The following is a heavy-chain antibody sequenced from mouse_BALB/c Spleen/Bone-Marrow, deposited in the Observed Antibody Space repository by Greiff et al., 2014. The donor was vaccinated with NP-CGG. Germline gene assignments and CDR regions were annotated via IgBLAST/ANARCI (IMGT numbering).Heavy chain of an antibody. CDR1: GYTFTTYD. D-gene: IGHD2-4*01. CDR3: ARGGDYHYFDY. V-gene: IGHV1S56*01. Sequence: VMLVESGPELVKPGALVKISCKASGYTFTTYDINWVKQRPGQGLEWIGWISPGDGNTNYNEKFKGKATLTADKSSSTAYMQLSSLTSENSAVYSCARGGDYHYFDYWGQGTTLTVSS. CDR2: ISPGDGNT. J-gene: IGHJ2*01.